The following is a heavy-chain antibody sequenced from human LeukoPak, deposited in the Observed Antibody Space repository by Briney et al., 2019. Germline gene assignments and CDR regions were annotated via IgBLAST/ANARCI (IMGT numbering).Heavy chain of an antibody. D-gene: IGHD3-3*01. CDR1: GGSISSSSYY. Sequence: PSETLSLTCTVSGGSISSSSYYWGWIRQPPGKGLEWIGSIYYSGSTYYNPSLKSRVTIQVDTSKNQFSLKLSSVTAADTAVYYCARDSAKIVTIFGVVIPEDAFDIWGQGTMVTVSS. V-gene: IGHV4-39*07. CDR2: IYYSGST. J-gene: IGHJ3*02. CDR3: ARDSAKIVTIFGVVIPEDAFDI.